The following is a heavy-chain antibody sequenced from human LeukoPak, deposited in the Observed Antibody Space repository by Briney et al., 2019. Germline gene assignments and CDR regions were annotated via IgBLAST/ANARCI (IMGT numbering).Heavy chain of an antibody. CDR2: MNPNSGNT. Sequence: GASVKVSCKASGYTFTSYDINWVRQATGQGLEWMGWMNPNSGNTGYAQKFQGRVTITRNTSISTAYMELSSLRSEDTAVYYCARDPEMATNPYAFDIWGQGTMVTVSS. D-gene: IGHD5-24*01. CDR1: GYTFTSYD. V-gene: IGHV1-8*03. CDR3: ARDPEMATNPYAFDI. J-gene: IGHJ3*02.